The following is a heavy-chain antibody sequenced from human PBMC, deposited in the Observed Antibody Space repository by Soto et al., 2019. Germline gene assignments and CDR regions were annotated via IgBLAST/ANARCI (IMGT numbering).Heavy chain of an antibody. Sequence: QVQLQESGPGLVKPSQTLSLTCTVSGGSISSGGYYWSWIRQHPGKGLEWIGYIYYSGSTYYNPSLKSRVTISVDTSKNQFSXXXXXXXXXXXXXXXXXXXXXXXXXTYSWFDPWGQGTLVTVSS. J-gene: IGHJ5*02. CDR2: IYYSGST. CDR3: XXXXXXXXXXTYSWFDP. D-gene: IGHD2-21*01. V-gene: IGHV4-31*03. CDR1: GGSISSGGYY.